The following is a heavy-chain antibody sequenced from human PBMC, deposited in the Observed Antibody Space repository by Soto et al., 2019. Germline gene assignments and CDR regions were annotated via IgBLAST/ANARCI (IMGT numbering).Heavy chain of an antibody. CDR1: GSTFTGYY. V-gene: IGHV1-2*02. CDR2: INPNNGGT. J-gene: IGHJ3*02. Sequence: GASVKVSCKASGSTFTGYYVHWVRQAPGQGLEWMGWINPNNGGTKYAQKFQGSVTMTRDTSISTAYMELSRLRSDDTAVYYCARVSVVYDAFDIWGQGTMVTVSS. CDR3: ARVSVVYDAFDI.